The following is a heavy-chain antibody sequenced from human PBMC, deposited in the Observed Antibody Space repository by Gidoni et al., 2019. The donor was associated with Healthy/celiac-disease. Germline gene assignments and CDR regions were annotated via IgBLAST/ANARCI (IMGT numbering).Heavy chain of an antibody. CDR1: GGSSSGYY. CDR2: INHSGST. CDR3: ARGYYGSGSYWSYNWFNP. D-gene: IGHD3-10*01. J-gene: IGHJ5*02. Sequence: QVQLQQWGAGLLKPSETLSLTCAVYGGSSSGYYCGWIRQPPGKGLGWIGEINHSGSTNYNPTLKSRVTISVDTSKNQFSLKRSSVTAADTAVYYCARGYYGSGSYWSYNWFNPGGQGTLVTVSS. V-gene: IGHV4-34*01.